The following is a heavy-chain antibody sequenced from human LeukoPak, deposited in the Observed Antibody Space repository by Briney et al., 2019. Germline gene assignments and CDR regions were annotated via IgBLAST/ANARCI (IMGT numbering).Heavy chain of an antibody. CDR3: ARVKYDSSGIDY. CDR2: IYCSGST. CDR1: GFTFSSYW. V-gene: IGHV4-59*01. J-gene: IGHJ4*02. Sequence: GSLRLSCAASGFTFSSYWMSWIRQPPGKGLEWIGYIYCSGSTNYNPSLKSRVTISVDTSKNQFSLKLSSVTAADTAVYYCARVKYDSSGIDYWGQGTLVTVSS. D-gene: IGHD3-22*01.